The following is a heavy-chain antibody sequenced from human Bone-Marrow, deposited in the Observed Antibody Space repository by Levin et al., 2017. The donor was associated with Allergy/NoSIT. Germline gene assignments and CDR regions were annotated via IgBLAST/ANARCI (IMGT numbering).Heavy chain of an antibody. CDR2: ITTTSSYI. CDR1: GFTFSNSD. Sequence: GGSLRLSCAASGFTFSNSDMNWVRQAPGKGLEWVSSITTTSSYIYYADSVKGRFTISRDNAKNSLYLQMNSLRAEDTAVYYCARDYGPTIAAAGTDYWGQGTLVTVSS. D-gene: IGHD6-13*01. V-gene: IGHV3-21*01. J-gene: IGHJ4*02. CDR3: ARDYGPTIAAAGTDY.